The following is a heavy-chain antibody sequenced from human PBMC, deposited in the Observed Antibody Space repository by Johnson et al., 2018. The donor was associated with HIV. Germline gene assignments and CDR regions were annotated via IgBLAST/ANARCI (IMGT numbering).Heavy chain of an antibody. CDR2: IYSGGST. CDR3: AKSTWELRHLDAFDI. Sequence: VQLVESGGGLVQPGGSLRLSCAASGFTFSSYAMSWVRQAPGKGLDWVSVIYSGGSTYYADSLKDRFTISRDNSKNTLYLQMNSLRAEDTAVYYCAKSTWELRHLDAFDIWGQGTMVTVSS. J-gene: IGHJ3*02. D-gene: IGHD1-26*01. V-gene: IGHV3-66*01. CDR1: GFTFSSYA.